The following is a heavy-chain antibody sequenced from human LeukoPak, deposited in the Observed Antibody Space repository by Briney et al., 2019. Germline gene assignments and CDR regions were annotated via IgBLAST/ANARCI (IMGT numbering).Heavy chain of an antibody. CDR1: GFSFDGLG. CDR3: ARAVCPTIKFCDSSYFMDV. CDR2: INWNGAST. V-gene: IGHV3-20*04. Sequence: GGSLRLSCAASGFSFDGLGMTWVRQVPGKGLEWVAGINWNGASTGYADSVRGRFTISRDNAKNSLYLQMNSLRAEDTALYYCARAVCPTIKFCDSSYFMDVWGKGTTVNVS. D-gene: IGHD6-6*01. J-gene: IGHJ6*03.